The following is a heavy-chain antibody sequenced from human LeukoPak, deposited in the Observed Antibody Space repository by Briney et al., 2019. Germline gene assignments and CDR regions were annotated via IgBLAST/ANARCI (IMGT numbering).Heavy chain of an antibody. V-gene: IGHV3-23*01. CDR2: ISGSGDST. D-gene: IGHD2-15*01. J-gene: IGHJ4*02. CDR1: GFTFSTYA. CDR3: AKSPGRYCSGGSCYSY. Sequence: GGSLRLSCAASGFTFSTYAMSWVRQAPGKGLEWVSGISGSGDSTYYADSVKGRFTISRDNSKNTLYLQLNSLRAEDTAVYYCAKSPGRYCSGGSCYSYWGQGTLVTVSS.